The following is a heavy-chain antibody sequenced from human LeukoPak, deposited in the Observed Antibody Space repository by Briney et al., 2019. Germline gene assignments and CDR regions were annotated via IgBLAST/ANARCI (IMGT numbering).Heavy chain of an antibody. J-gene: IGHJ4*02. CDR1: GGSISSGGYY. Sequence: PSDTLSLTCTVSGGSISSGGYYWSWIRQPPGKGLEWIGYIYHSGSTYYNPSLKSRVTISVDRSKNQFSLKLSSVTAADTAVYYCARVGSSSGTLDYWGQGTLVTVSS. V-gene: IGHV4-30-2*01. CDR3: ARVGSSSGTLDY. D-gene: IGHD6-6*01. CDR2: IYHSGST.